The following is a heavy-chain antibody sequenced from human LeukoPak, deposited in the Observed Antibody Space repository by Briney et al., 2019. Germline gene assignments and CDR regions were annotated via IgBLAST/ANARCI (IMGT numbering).Heavy chain of an antibody. CDR3: ARGNPPYSSSYPIVDY. CDR1: GASISNYY. J-gene: IGHJ4*02. Sequence: PSETLSLTCTVSGASISNYYWTWIRQPPGKGLEWIGSIYHSGSTNSGSTNYNPSLKSRVTISVDTSKNQFSLKLSSVTAADTAVYYCARGNPPYSSSYPIVDYWGQGTLVTVSS. CDR2: IYHSGSTNSGST. V-gene: IGHV4-59*01. D-gene: IGHD6-13*01.